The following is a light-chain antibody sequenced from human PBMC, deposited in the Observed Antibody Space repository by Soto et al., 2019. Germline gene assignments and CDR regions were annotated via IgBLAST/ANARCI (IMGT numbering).Light chain of an antibody. Sequence: DIVMTQSPDSLAVSLGESATINCKCSQNLLYSSYNKNYLAWYQQKPGQHPKLLIYWASTREFWVPDRFSGSGSGTDFTLTIGSLQAEAVAVYYCQQYYSLPPAFGQGTKVDIK. J-gene: IGKJ2*01. CDR3: QQYYSLPPA. CDR2: WAS. CDR1: QNLLYSSYNKNY. V-gene: IGKV4-1*01.